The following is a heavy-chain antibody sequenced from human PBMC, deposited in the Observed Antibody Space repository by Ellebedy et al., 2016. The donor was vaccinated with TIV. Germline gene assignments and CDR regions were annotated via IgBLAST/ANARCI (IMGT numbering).Heavy chain of an antibody. CDR1: GFTVSSNY. Sequence: GESLKISCAASGFTVSSNYMSWVRQAPGKGLEWVSVIYSGGSTYYADSVKGRFTISRDNSKNTLYLQMNSLRAEDTAVYYCAKRIGGVVPAANDYWGQGTLVTVSS. CDR2: IYSGGST. J-gene: IGHJ4*02. V-gene: IGHV3-53*01. D-gene: IGHD2-2*01. CDR3: AKRIGGVVPAANDY.